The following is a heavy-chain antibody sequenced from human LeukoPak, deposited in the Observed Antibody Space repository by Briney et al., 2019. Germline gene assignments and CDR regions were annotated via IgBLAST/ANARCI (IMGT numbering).Heavy chain of an antibody. CDR1: GFTFSSYA. D-gene: IGHD3-3*02. CDR3: AKAFLGDYYYYYMDV. Sequence: GGSLRLSCAASGFTFSSYAMSWVRQAPGKGLEWVSAISGSGGSTYYADSVKGRFTISRDNSKNTLYLQMNSLRAEDTAVYYCAKAFLGDYYYYYMDVWGKGTTVTVSS. J-gene: IGHJ6*03. CDR2: ISGSGGST. V-gene: IGHV3-23*01.